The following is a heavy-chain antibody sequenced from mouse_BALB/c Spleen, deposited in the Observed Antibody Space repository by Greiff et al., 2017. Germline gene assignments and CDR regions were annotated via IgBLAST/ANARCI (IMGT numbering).Heavy chain of an antibody. CDR1: GYTFTSYW. Sequence: QVQLQQSGAELAKPGASVKMSCKASGYTFTSYWMHWVKQRPGQGLEWIGYINPSTGYTEYNQKFKDKATLTADKSSSTAYMQLSSLTSEDSAVYCCASNFDYWGQGTTLTVSS. V-gene: IGHV1-7*01. CDR2: INPSTGYT. J-gene: IGHJ2*01. CDR3: ASNFDY.